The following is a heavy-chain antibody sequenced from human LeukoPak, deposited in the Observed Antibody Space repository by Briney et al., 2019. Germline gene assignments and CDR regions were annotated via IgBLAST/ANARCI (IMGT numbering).Heavy chain of an antibody. D-gene: IGHD2-2*01. J-gene: IGHJ6*03. V-gene: IGHV4-39*01. CDR1: GGSISSSSYY. CDR3: ASLRQYQLPYYYYYYYMDV. CDR2: IYYSGST. Sequence: PSETLSLTCTVSGGSISSSSYYWGWIRQPPGKGLEWIGSIYYSGSTYYNPSLKSRVTISVDTSKNQFSLKLNSVTAADTAVYYCASLRQYQLPYYYYYYYMDVWGKGTTVTSP.